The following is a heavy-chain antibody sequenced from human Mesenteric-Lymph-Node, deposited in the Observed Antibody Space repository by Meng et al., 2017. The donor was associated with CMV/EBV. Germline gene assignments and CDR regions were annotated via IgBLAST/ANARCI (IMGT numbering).Heavy chain of an antibody. Sequence: SGPTLVKPTQTLTLTCTLSGFSLSARGVSVGWIRQPPGKALEWLALIYWNDDKRYSPSLRSRLTITKDTSKNQVVLTMTNMDPVDTATYYCAHRSDYDYWSGPLDYWGQGTLVTVSS. CDR1: GFSLSARGVS. V-gene: IGHV2-5*01. D-gene: IGHD3-3*01. J-gene: IGHJ4*02. CDR3: AHRSDYDYWSGPLDY. CDR2: IYWNDDK.